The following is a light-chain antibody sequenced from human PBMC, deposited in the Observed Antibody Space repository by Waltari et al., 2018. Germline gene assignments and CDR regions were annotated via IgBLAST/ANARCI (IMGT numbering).Light chain of an antibody. V-gene: IGKV1-33*01. J-gene: IGKJ2*01. Sequence: DIQLTQSPSSLAASVGDRVTLTCRASQDIGGYLNWYQQQPGKAPKLLIYKTSILNTAVPSRFSGGASSTDYTLTITNLQPEDIATYYCQYYDNLPIFSFGPGTKVEIK. CDR3: QYYDNLPIFS. CDR2: KTS. CDR1: QDIGGY.